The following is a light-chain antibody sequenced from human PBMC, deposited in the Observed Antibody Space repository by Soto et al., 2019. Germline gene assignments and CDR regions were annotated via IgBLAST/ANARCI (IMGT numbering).Light chain of an antibody. CDR2: AAS. Sequence: DIQMTQSPSSLSASVGDSVTITCRASQSITVYLNWYQQKAGQAPKLLIYAASSLQSGVPSRFRGGGSRTEFTLNISSLQPEDFATYYCQQSYSSPPTFGQGTKVEIK. J-gene: IGKJ1*01. CDR1: QSITVY. V-gene: IGKV1-39*01. CDR3: QQSYSSPPT.